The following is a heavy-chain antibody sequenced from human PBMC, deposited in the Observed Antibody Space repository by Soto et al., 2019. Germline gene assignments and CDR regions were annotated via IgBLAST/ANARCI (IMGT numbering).Heavy chain of an antibody. Sequence: GGSLRLSCAASGFTFSSYGMHWVRQAPGKGLEWVAIIWHDGSNEYYADPVKGRFTISRDNSKNTLYLQMNSLRAEDTAVYFCAGDAGRTTGNYGMDVWGQGTTVTVSS. CDR3: AGDAGRTTGNYGMDV. CDR2: IWHDGSNE. CDR1: GFTFSSYG. V-gene: IGHV3-33*01. J-gene: IGHJ6*02. D-gene: IGHD1-7*01.